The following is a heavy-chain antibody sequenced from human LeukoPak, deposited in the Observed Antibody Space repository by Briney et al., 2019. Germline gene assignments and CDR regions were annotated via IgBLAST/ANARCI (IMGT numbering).Heavy chain of an antibody. CDR2: TDTSGGST. V-gene: IGHV3-23*01. Sequence: PGGSLRLSCAASGFTFSNYGMSWVRQAPGKGLECILATDTSGGSTYYADSVKGRFTISRDNSKNRLYLQMNRLRPEDTAVYYCARGTVTAPDYWGQGTLVTVSS. CDR1: GFTFSNYG. CDR3: ARGTVTAPDY. D-gene: IGHD2-21*02. J-gene: IGHJ4*02.